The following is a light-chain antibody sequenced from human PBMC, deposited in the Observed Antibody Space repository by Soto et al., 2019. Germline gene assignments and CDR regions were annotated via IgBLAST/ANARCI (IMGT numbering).Light chain of an antibody. CDR2: GAS. V-gene: IGKV3-20*01. CDR1: QSVSSTY. J-gene: IGKJ2*01. Sequence: EIVLTQSPGTLSLSPGERATLSCRASQSVSSTYLAWYQQKPGQAPRLLIFGASSRASGIPDRFSGSGSGTDFTLTISRLEPEDFVVYYCQQYSTSPYTFGQGTKLELK. CDR3: QQYSTSPYT.